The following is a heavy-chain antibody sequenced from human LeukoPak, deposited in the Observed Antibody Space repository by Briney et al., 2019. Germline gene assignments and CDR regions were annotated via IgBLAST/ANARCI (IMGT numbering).Heavy chain of an antibody. V-gene: IGHV3-7*01. D-gene: IGHD6-13*01. CDR1: GFTFSSYW. CDR3: ARDSFRKLAAEIPLDY. J-gene: IGHJ4*02. Sequence: PGGSLRLSCAASGFTFSSYWMSWVRQAPGKGLEWVANIKQDGSEKYYADSVKGRFTISRDNAKNSLYLQMNSLRAEDTAVYYCARDSFRKLAAEIPLDYWGQGTLVTVSS. CDR2: IKQDGSEK.